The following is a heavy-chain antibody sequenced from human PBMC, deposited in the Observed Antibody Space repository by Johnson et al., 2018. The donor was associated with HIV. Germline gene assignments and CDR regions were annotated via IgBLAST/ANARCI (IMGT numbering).Heavy chain of an antibody. CDR1: GFTVSSNY. Sequence: VQLVESGGGLVQPGGSLRLSCAAYGFTVSSNYMSWVRQAPGKGLEWVSVIYSGGSTYYADSVKGRFTISRDNSKNTLYLQMNSLRAEDTAVYYCAKVRGDFWSGYYGGLNDAFDIWGQGTMVTVSS. J-gene: IGHJ3*02. V-gene: IGHV3-66*01. CDR2: IYSGGST. CDR3: AKVRGDFWSGYYGGLNDAFDI. D-gene: IGHD3-3*01.